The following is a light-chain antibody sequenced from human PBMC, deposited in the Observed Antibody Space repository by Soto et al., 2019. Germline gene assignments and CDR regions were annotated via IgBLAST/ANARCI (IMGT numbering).Light chain of an antibody. Sequence: IQLTQSPSSLSASVGDRVTISCRASQGIANFLAWYQQKPGKAPKFLIYVASTLQSGVPSRFSGSGSGTDFTLTISSLQLEDFATYHCQQLNSFPIPFGPGTKVDIQ. CDR3: QQLNSFPIP. CDR1: QGIANF. J-gene: IGKJ3*01. CDR2: VAS. V-gene: IGKV1-9*01.